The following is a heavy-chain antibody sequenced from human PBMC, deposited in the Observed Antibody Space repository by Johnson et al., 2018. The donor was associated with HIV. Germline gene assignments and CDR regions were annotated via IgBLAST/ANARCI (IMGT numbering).Heavy chain of an antibody. V-gene: IGHV3-64*01. CDR3: ARGWELLTPAFDI. Sequence: VQLVESGGGLVQPGGSLRLSCAASGFTFSSYAMHWVRQAPGKGLEYVSAISSNGGSTYYANSVKDRFTISRDNSKNTLYLQMGSLRAEVMAVYYCARGWELLTPAFDIWGQGTMVTVSS. CDR1: GFTFSSYA. J-gene: IGHJ3*02. D-gene: IGHD1-26*01. CDR2: ISSNGGST.